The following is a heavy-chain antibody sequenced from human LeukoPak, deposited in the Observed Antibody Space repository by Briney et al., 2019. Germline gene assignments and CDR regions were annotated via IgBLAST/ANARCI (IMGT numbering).Heavy chain of an antibody. D-gene: IGHD3-16*01. CDR3: AAGGGGVAF. CDR1: GFTFSTYW. V-gene: IGHV3-7*05. Sequence: PGGSLRLSCAASGFTFSTYWMSWVRQAPGKGLEWVANIKEDGSENHYVDSVKGRFTISRDNAKNSLYLQMNGLRAEDTAVYHCAAGGGGVAFWGQGTLVTVSS. J-gene: IGHJ4*02. CDR2: IKEDGSEN.